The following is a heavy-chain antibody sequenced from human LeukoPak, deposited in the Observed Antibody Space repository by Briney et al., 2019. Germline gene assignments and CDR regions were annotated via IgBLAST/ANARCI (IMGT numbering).Heavy chain of an antibody. CDR1: GFTFDDYA. D-gene: IGHD3-22*01. J-gene: IGHJ4*02. CDR3: AKEVIVGNFDY. CDR2: ISWNSGSI. Sequence: GRSLRLSCAASGFTFDDYAMHWVRQAPGKGLEWVSGISWNSGSIGNADSVKGRFTISRDNAKNSLYLQMNSLRAEDTALYYCAKEVIVGNFDYWGQGTLVTVSS. V-gene: IGHV3-9*01.